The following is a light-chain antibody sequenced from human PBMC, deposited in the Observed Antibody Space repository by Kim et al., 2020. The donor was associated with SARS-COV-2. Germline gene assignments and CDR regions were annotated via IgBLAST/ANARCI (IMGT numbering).Light chain of an antibody. V-gene: IGLV3-1*01. Sequence: SYELTQPPSVSVSPGQTASITCSGDKLGDKYACWYQQKPGQSPVLVIYQGSKRPSGIPERFSGPNSGNTATLTISGTQAMDEADYYCQAWDSGVVFGGGTQLTVL. CDR2: QGS. J-gene: IGLJ2*01. CDR3: QAWDSGVV. CDR1: KLGDKY.